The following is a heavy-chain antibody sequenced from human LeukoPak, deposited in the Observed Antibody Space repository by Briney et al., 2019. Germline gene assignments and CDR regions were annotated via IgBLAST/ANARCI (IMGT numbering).Heavy chain of an antibody. CDR2: ISYDGLNK. CDR3: AKELQWHLRSYHFDY. V-gene: IGHV3-30*18. CDR1: GITISNYG. D-gene: IGHD6-19*01. J-gene: IGHJ4*02. Sequence: AGSLRLSCAASGITISNYGVHWVRQAPGKGLEWLAVISYDGLNKNYADSVKGRFSISRDNSQITLYLQMSSLRAEDTAIYCCAKELQWHLRSYHFDYWGPGTLVTVSS.